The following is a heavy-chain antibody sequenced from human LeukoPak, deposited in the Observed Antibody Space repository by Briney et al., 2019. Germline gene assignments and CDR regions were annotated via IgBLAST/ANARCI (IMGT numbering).Heavy chain of an antibody. CDR3: ARDCRGGSCYKTTPYYYYGMDV. CDR2: IIPIFGTA. D-gene: IGHD2-15*01. J-gene: IGHJ6*04. CDR1: AGTFSSYA. V-gene: IGHV1-69*06. Sequence: SVKVSCKASAGTFSSYAISWVRQAPGQGLEWMGGIIPIFGTANYAQKFQGRVTITADKSTSTAYMELSRLRSEDTAVYYCARDCRGGSCYKTTPYYYYGMDVWGKGTTVSVSS.